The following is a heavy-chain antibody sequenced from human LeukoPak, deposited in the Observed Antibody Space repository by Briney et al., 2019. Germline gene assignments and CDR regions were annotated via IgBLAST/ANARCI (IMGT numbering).Heavy chain of an antibody. Sequence: VSVKVSCKASGYTFSGYYMHWVRQAPGQGLEWMGWINPKSGGTNEAQKFHDRVTMTRDTSIRTAYMEVSRLRSDATAVYYCARSPDILTGENFDYWGQGTLVTVSS. CDR1: GYTFSGYY. D-gene: IGHD3-9*01. CDR2: INPKSGGT. CDR3: ARSPDILTGENFDY. J-gene: IGHJ4*02. V-gene: IGHV1-2*02.